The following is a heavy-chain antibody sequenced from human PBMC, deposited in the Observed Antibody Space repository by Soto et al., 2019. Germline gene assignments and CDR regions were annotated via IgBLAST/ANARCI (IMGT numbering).Heavy chain of an antibody. CDR3: ARDGGTTGMDV. CDR2: IVYSGST. J-gene: IGHJ6*02. CDR1: GGSISSYY. D-gene: IGHD4-17*01. Sequence: QVQLQESGPGLVKPSETLSLTCTVSGGSISSYYWSWIRQPPGKGLEWIGDIVYSGSTNYNPSLKGRVTISVDTSKPLFSLKLSSVTAADTAVYYCARDGGTTGMDVWGQGTTVTVSS. V-gene: IGHV4-59*01.